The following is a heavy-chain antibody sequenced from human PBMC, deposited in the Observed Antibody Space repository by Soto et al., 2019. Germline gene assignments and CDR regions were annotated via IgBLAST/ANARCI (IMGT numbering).Heavy chain of an antibody. CDR3: TRRAAVYHYDY. Sequence: GGSLRLSCAASGFALSDHYMDWVRQPPGKGLEWVGRTRDKVNSYTTEYAASVKGRFNISRDGSENSLYLQRNSLKTEDTAVYYCTRRAAVYHYDYWGQGILVTVSS. CDR2: TRDKVNSYTT. CDR1: GFALSDHY. D-gene: IGHD6-6*01. V-gene: IGHV3-72*01. J-gene: IGHJ4*02.